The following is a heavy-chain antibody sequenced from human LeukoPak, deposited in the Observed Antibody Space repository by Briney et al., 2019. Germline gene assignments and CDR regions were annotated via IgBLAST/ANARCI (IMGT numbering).Heavy chain of an antibody. Sequence: PGGSLRLSCAASGFTFSNAWMSWVRQAPGKGLEWVGRIKSKTDGGTTDYAAPVKGRFTISRDDSKNTLYLQMNSLKTEDTAVYYCTTRGITTMIVVVDPTSFFDYWGQGTLVTVSS. V-gene: IGHV3-15*01. CDR3: TTRGITTMIVVVDPTSFFDY. CDR1: GFTFSNAW. J-gene: IGHJ4*02. CDR2: IKSKTDGGTT. D-gene: IGHD3-22*01.